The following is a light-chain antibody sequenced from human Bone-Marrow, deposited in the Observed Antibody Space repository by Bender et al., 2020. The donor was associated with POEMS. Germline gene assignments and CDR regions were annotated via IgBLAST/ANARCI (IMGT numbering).Light chain of an antibody. Sequence: QSALTQPASLSGSPGQSITISCTGTSSDVGGYNSVAWYQQHPGKAPKLMIYDVTRRASGVSDRFSASKSGNTASLTISRLQAEDEGDYYCSSYTSRTTRVFGGGTKLTVL. J-gene: IGLJ2*01. CDR2: DVT. CDR3: SSYTSRTTRV. V-gene: IGLV2-14*01. CDR1: SSDVGGYNS.